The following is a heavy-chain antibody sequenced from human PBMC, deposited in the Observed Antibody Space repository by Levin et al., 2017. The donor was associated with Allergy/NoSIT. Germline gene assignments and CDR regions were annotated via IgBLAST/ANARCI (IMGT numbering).Heavy chain of an antibody. CDR3: AKDWGSNAANNWFDP. D-gene: IGHD3-16*01. Sequence: GESLKISCAASGFTFSSYAMSWVRQAPGKGLEWVSAISGSGGSTYYADSVKGRFTISRDNSKNTLYLQMNSLRAEDTAVYYCAKDWGSNAANNWFDPWGQGTLVTVSS. V-gene: IGHV3-23*01. CDR1: GFTFSSYA. CDR2: ISGSGGST. J-gene: IGHJ5*02.